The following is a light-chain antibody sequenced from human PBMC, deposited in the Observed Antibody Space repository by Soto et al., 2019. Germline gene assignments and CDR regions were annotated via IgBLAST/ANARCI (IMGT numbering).Light chain of an antibody. V-gene: IGKV3-11*01. CDR1: QSVNKY. J-gene: IGKJ5*01. Sequence: EIVLTQSPATLSLSPGERATLSCRASQSVNKYLAWYRQKPGQPPRLLIYDASYRATGIPDSFSGSGSGTDFTLTISSLEPEDFAVYYCQQRSDWPPITFGQGTRLEIK. CDR3: QQRSDWPPIT. CDR2: DAS.